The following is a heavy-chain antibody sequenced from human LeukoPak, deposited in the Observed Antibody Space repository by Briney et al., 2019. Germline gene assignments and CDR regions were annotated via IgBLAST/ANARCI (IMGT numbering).Heavy chain of an antibody. V-gene: IGHV4-39*07. CDR1: GGSISSSSYY. D-gene: IGHD3-10*01. Sequence: PSETLSLTCTVSGGSISSSSYYWGWIRQPPGKGLEWIGSIYYSGSTNYNPSLKSRVTISVDTSKNQFSLKLSSVTAADTAVYYCARYGMVRGVITQYYFDYWGQGTLVTVSS. CDR3: ARYGMVRGVITQYYFDY. CDR2: IYYSGST. J-gene: IGHJ4*02.